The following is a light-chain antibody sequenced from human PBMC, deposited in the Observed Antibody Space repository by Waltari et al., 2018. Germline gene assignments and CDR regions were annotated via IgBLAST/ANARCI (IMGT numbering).Light chain of an antibody. V-gene: IGKV3-20*01. J-gene: IGKJ2*01. CDR2: DAS. Sequence: EIVLTQSPGTLSLSPGERATLSCRASQSVISNYLAWYQHKPGQAPRLLIRDASTRAAGIPDRFSGSGSGTDVTLTISRLEPEDFAVYYCHQYGGSLPYTFGQGTKVDIK. CDR1: QSVISNY. CDR3: HQYGGSLPYT.